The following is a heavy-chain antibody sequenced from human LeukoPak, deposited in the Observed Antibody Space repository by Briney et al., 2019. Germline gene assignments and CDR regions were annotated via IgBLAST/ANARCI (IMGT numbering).Heavy chain of an antibody. D-gene: IGHD2-15*01. V-gene: IGHV3-21*01. CDR3: ARVDRGTYDY. CDR1: GFTFSSYS. CDR2: ISSSSSYI. Sequence: GGSLRLSCAASGFTFSSYSMNWVRQAPGKGLEWVSPISSSSSYIYYADSVKGRFTISRDNAKNSLYLQMNRLRAEDTAVYYCARVDRGTYDYWGQGTLVTVSS. J-gene: IGHJ4*02.